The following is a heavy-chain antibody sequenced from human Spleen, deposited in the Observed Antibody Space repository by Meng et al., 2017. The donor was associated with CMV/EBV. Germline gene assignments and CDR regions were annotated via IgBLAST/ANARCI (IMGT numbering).Heavy chain of an antibody. CDR2: ISSDDGNNK. CDR3: ARDGGRDFWSGFGYYFDL. D-gene: IGHD3-3*01. Sequence: FSTYAVHWVRQAPGKGLEWAAVISSDDGNNKYYADSVKGRFTISRDNSKNTLYLQMDSLRAEDTAVYYCARDGGRDFWSGFGYYFDLWGHGTLVTVSS. J-gene: IGHJ4*01. V-gene: IGHV3-30*04. CDR1: FSTYA.